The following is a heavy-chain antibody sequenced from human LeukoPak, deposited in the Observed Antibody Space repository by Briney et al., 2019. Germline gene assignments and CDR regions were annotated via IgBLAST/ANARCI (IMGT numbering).Heavy chain of an antibody. CDR3: ARLDGYSSGFNY. CDR1: GFTFSSYS. CDR2: ISSSSSYI. V-gene: IGHV3-21*01. D-gene: IGHD6-19*01. Sequence: GGSLRLSCAASGFTFSSYSMDWVRQAPGKGLEWVSSISSSSSYIYYADSVKGRFTISRDNAKNSLYLQMNSLRAEDTAVYYCARLDGYSSGFNYWGQGTLVTVSS. J-gene: IGHJ4*02.